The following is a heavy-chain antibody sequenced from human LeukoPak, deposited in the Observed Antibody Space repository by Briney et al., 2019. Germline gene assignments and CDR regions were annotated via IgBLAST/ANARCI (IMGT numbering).Heavy chain of an antibody. CDR2: IIPIFGTA. V-gene: IGHV1-69*05. CDR3: ARDNSVRDEAWWFNP. J-gene: IGHJ5*02. D-gene: IGHD5-24*01. CDR1: GGTFSSYA. Sequence: SVKVSCKASGGTFSSYAISWVRQAPGQGLEWMGGIIPIFGTANYAQKFQGRVTLTRDMSTSTDYLELSSLRSEDAAVYYCARDNSVRDEAWWFNPWGQGTLVTVSS.